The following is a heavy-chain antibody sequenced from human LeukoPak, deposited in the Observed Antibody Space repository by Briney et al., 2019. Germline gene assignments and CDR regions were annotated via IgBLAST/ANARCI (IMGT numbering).Heavy chain of an antibody. D-gene: IGHD3-22*01. CDR1: GFTFSSYA. Sequence: GGSLRLSCAASGFTFSSYAMHWVRQAPGKGLEWVAVISYDGSNKYYADSVKGRFTISRDNSKNTLYLQMNSLRAEDTAVYYCARTLNYYDSSGPSFGYWGQGTLVTVSS. CDR2: ISYDGSNK. V-gene: IGHV3-30-3*01. J-gene: IGHJ4*02. CDR3: ARTLNYYDSSGPSFGY.